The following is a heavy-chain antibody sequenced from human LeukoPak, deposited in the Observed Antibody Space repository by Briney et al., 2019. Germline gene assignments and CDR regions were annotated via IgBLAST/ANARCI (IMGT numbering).Heavy chain of an antibody. V-gene: IGHV3-15*05. Sequence: GGSLRLSCVASGLTFSKAWMSWVRLAPGKGLEWVGRIKSKTDGGTIEYAAPVKGRFTISRDDSKNTQYLQMNSVKTEDTAVYYCTTDRYCSGGNCYSFDNWGQGTLVTVSS. D-gene: IGHD2-15*01. CDR3: TTDRYCSGGNCYSFDN. CDR2: IKSKTDGGTI. CDR1: GLTFSKAW. J-gene: IGHJ4*02.